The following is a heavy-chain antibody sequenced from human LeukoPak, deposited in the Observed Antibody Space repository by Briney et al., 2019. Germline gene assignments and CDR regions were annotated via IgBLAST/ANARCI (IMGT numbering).Heavy chain of an antibody. CDR2: ISSSGDST. J-gene: IGHJ4*02. CDR1: GFTFSSYA. CDR3: VKGRVSGSGSYYNAPFDY. Sequence: GGSLRLSCAASGFTFSSYAMHWVRQPPGKGLEYVSAISSSGDSTYNADPVKGRFTISRDNSKDTLYLQMSSLRAGDTAVYFCVKGRVSGSGSYYNAPFDYWGQGTLVTVSS. D-gene: IGHD3-10*01. V-gene: IGHV3-64D*06.